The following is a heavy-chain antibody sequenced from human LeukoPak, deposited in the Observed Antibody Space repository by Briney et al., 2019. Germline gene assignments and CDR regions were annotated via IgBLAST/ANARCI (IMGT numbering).Heavy chain of an antibody. CDR2: IGGTSGST. CDR3: AKDRGGASGWSSDS. J-gene: IGHJ4*02. D-gene: IGHD6-19*01. CDR1: GFTFSNYA. Sequence: GGSLRLSCGASGFTFSNYAISWVRQAPGQGLEWVSAIGGTSGSTYYADSVKGRFTISRDNFKNMLYLQMNSLRAEDTAVYYCAKDRGGASGWSSDSWGQGTLVTVSS. V-gene: IGHV3-23*01.